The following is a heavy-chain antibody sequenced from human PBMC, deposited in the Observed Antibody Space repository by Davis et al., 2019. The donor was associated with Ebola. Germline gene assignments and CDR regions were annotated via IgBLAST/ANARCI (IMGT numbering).Heavy chain of an antibody. Sequence: PGGSLRLSCADTGFTFTNAWMTWVRQAPGKGLEWVGRIKSKADGGTIDYAAPVKGRFTISRDHSKNTLYLQMNSLKIDDTAVYYCTTESSGWYGGWFDPWGPGTLVTVSS. V-gene: IGHV3-15*01. CDR3: TTESSGWYGGWFDP. J-gene: IGHJ5*02. CDR1: GFTFTNAW. CDR2: IKSKADGGTI. D-gene: IGHD6-19*01.